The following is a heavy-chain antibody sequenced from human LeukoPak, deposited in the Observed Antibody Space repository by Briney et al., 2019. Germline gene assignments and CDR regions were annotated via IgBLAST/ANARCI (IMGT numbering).Heavy chain of an antibody. CDR2: IDPNNAGT. D-gene: IGHD3-3*01. Sequence: SVKVSCKTSGYTFTGYYLHWLRRAPGQGLEWMGWIDPNNAGTKYEQKFQGRISMTSDTSIKKAYMERRRLGSDDTAVYYCATLYDIWSGSYFYFDYWGQGTLVTVSS. CDR3: ATLYDIWSGSYFYFDY. J-gene: IGHJ4*02. V-gene: IGHV1-2*02. CDR1: GYTFTGYY.